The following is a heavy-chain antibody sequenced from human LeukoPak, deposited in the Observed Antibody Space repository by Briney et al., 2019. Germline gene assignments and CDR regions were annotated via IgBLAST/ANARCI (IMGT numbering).Heavy chain of an antibody. CDR2: INYSGIT. D-gene: IGHD3-16*02. V-gene: IGHV4-34*01. J-gene: IGHJ4*02. Sequence: PSETLSLTCGVSGGSFSGYFWTWIRQPPGKGLEWIGEINYSGITKYNPSLKSRVTISVDTSKNQCSLKLPSVTAADTAVYYCARVLYDYVWGNYRSEYFDCWGQGTLVTVSS. CDR3: ARVLYDYVWGNYRSEYFDC. CDR1: GGSFSGYF.